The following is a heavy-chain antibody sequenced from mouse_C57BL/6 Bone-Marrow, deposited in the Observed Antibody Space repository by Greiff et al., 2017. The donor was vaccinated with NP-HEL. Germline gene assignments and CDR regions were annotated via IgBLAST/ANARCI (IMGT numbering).Heavy chain of an antibody. D-gene: IGHD1-1*01. CDR3: ARRIYYGSSWYFDV. V-gene: IGHV1-18*01. CDR1: GYTFTDYN. CDR2: INPNNGGT. Sequence: VQLKQSGPELVKSGASVKIPCKASGYTFTDYNMDWVKQSHGKSLEWIGDINPNNGGTIYNQKFKGKATLTVDKSSSTAYMELRSLTSEDTAVYYCARRIYYGSSWYFDVWGTGTTVTVSS. J-gene: IGHJ1*03.